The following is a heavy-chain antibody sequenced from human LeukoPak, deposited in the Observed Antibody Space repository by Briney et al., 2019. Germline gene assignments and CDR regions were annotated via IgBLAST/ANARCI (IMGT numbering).Heavy chain of an antibody. J-gene: IGHJ4*02. V-gene: IGHV4-59*08. D-gene: IGHD6-19*01. CDR2: IYYSGST. CDR3: ARHCIAVAGTNFDY. CDR1: GGSISSYY. Sequence: SETLSLTCTVSGGSISSYYWSWIRQPPGKGLEWIGYIYYSGSTNYNPSLKSRVTISVDTSKNQFSLKLRSVTAADTAVYYCARHCIAVAGTNFDYWGQGTLVTVSS.